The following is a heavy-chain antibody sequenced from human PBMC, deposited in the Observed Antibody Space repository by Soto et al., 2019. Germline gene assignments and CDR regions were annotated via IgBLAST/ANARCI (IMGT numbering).Heavy chain of an antibody. CDR1: GCTFTGYY. CDR3: ARTTYYDFWSGYYNYGMDV. V-gene: IGHV1-2*04. J-gene: IGHJ6*02. D-gene: IGHD3-3*01. Sequence: ASVKVSCKASGCTFTGYYMHWVRQAPGQGLEWMGWINPNSGGTNYAQKFQGWVTMTRDTSISTAYMELSRLRSDDTAVYYCARTTYYDFWSGYYNYGMDVWGQGTTVTVSS. CDR2: INPNSGGT.